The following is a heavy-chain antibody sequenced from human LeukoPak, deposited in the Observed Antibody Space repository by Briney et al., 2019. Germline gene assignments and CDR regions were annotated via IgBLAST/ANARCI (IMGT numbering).Heavy chain of an antibody. CDR3: ARRILSLYYYYGMDV. Sequence: SETLSLTCTVSGGSISSSSYYWGWIRQPPGKGLEWIGSIYYSGSTYYNPSLKSRVTISVDTSKNQFSLKLSSVTAADTAVYYCARRILSLYYYYGMDVWGQGITVTVSS. D-gene: IGHD3-10*01. J-gene: IGHJ6*02. CDR1: GGSISSSSYY. CDR2: IYYSGST. V-gene: IGHV4-39*01.